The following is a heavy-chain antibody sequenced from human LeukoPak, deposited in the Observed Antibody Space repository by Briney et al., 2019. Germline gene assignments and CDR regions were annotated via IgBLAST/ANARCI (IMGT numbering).Heavy chain of an antibody. J-gene: IGHJ3*02. CDR3: ARDRSTLYQGAFDI. CDR2: IYSGGST. Sequence: PGGSLRLSCAASGFIVSSNYMSWVRQAPGKGLEWVSVIYSGGSTYYADSVKGRFTISRDNSKNTLNLQMNSLRAEDTAVYYCARDRSTLYQGAFDIWGQGTMVTVSS. V-gene: IGHV3-66*01. D-gene: IGHD2-2*01. CDR1: GFIVSSNY.